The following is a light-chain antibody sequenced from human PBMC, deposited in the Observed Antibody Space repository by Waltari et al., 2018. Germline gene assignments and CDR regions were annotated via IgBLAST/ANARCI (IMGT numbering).Light chain of an antibody. Sequence: DIVMTQSPDSLGVSLGERATVNCKSSQSVLYSPNNKNYLAWYQHKPGQPPKLLIYWASTRESGVPDRFSGSGSGTDFTLTISSLQAEDVAVYYCQQYANTPRTFGQGTTVEIK. CDR3: QQYANTPRT. CDR1: QSVLYSPNNKNY. V-gene: IGKV4-1*01. CDR2: WAS. J-gene: IGKJ1*01.